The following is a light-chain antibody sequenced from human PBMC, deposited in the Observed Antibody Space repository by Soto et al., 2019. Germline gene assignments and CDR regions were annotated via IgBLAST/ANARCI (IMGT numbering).Light chain of an antibody. Sequence: QSALTQPASVSGSPGQSITISCTGTSSDVGAYNYVSWYQQHPGKAPKLMIYEVSNRPSGVSNRFSGSKSGNTASLTISGLQAEDEADYYCSSYTSSSRWVFGGGTKLTVL. CDR2: EVS. CDR3: SSYTSSSRWV. CDR1: SSDVGAYNY. V-gene: IGLV2-14*03. J-gene: IGLJ3*02.